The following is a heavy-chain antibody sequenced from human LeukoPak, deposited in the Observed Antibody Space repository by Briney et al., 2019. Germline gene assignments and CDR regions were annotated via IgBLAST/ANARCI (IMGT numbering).Heavy chain of an antibody. J-gene: IGHJ4*02. D-gene: IGHD3-10*01. CDR1: GYSFTSYW. CDR3: ARLLYYGSGSYGDY. Sequence: GEPLKISCKGSGYSFTSYWIGWVRQMPGKGLEWMGGIYPGDSDTRYSPCFQGQVTISADKSISSAYLQWSSLKASDTAMYYCARLLYYGSGSYGDYWGQGTLVTVSS. V-gene: IGHV5-51*01. CDR2: IYPGDSDT.